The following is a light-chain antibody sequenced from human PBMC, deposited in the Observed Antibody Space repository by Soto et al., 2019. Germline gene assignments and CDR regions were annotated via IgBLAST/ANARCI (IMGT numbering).Light chain of an antibody. J-gene: IGKJ2*01. CDR3: QQYNSWPPYT. Sequence: EIVMTQSPATLSVSPGERATLSCRASQSVSSNLAWYQQKPGQAPRLLIYGASTRATGIPARFSGSGSGTDITLTISSLQSEDFAVYYCQQYNSWPPYTFGQGTKLEIK. CDR2: GAS. V-gene: IGKV3-15*01. CDR1: QSVSSN.